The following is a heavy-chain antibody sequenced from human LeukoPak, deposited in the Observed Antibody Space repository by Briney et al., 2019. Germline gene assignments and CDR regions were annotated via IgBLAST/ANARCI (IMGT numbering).Heavy chain of an antibody. D-gene: IGHD3-10*01. CDR1: GFTFSSYG. CDR3: AKDRYYAHTNPFDY. Sequence: PGRSLRLSCAASGFTFSSYGMHWVRQAPGKGWEWVAVISYDGSNKYYADSVKGRFTISRDNSKNTLYLQMNSLRAEDTAVYYCAKDRYYAHTNPFDYWGQGTLVTVSS. J-gene: IGHJ4*02. V-gene: IGHV3-30*18. CDR2: ISYDGSNK.